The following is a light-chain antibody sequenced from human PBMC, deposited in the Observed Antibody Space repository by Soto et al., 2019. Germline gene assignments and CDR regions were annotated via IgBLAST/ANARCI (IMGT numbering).Light chain of an antibody. CDR2: GAS. CDR1: QSVSSN. V-gene: IGKV3-15*01. Sequence: EIVMTQSAATLSVSPGERATLSCRASQSVSSNLAWYQQKPGQAPRLLIYGASTRATGIPARFSGSGSGTDFTLTISSLQSGDFAVYYCQQYNNWPQTFGQGTKLEIK. J-gene: IGKJ2*01. CDR3: QQYNNWPQT.